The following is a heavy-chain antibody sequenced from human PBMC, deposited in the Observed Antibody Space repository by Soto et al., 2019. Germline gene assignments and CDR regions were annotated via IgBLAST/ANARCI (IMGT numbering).Heavy chain of an antibody. CDR1: GFIFSSYG. D-gene: IGHD6-6*01. CDR3: AKESYSSSSYYYGMDV. CDR2: ISYDGSDK. J-gene: IGHJ6*02. V-gene: IGHV3-30*18. Sequence: QVQLVESGGGVVQPGRSLRLSCAASGFIFSSYGMHWVRQAPGKGLEWVAIISYDGSDKYYADSVKGRFTVSRDNSKNTLFLQMNSLRGEDTAVYYCAKESYSSSSYYYGMDVWGQGTTVTVSS.